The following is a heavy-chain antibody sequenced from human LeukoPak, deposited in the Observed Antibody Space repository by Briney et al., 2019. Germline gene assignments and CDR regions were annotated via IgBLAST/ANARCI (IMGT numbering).Heavy chain of an antibody. D-gene: IGHD2-15*01. Sequence: SETLSLTCSVYGRPFRGYYWSWIRQPPGKGQEWIGELNHSGSSKSNPSLKSRVTLSVDRSKNQFSLKLSSVTAADTAVYYCARALGYCSGGSCYFNNWFDPWGQGTLVTVSS. J-gene: IGHJ5*02. CDR3: ARALGYCSGGSCYFNNWFDP. CDR1: GRPFRGYY. CDR2: LNHSGSS. V-gene: IGHV4-34*01.